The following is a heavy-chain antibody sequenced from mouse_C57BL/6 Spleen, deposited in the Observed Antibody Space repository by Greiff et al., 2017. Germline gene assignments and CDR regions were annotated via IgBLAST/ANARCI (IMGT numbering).Heavy chain of an antibody. D-gene: IGHD2-3*01. CDR3: ARSPIYDGYYVGDY. CDR2: INPSTGGT. V-gene: IGHV1-42*01. J-gene: IGHJ2*01. CDR1: GYSFTGYY. Sequence: VQLQQSGPELVKPGASVKISCKASGYSFTGYYMNWVKQSPEKSLEWIGEINPSTGGTTYNQKFKAKATLTVDKSSSTAYMQLKSLTSEDSAVYYCARSPIYDGYYVGDYWGQGTTLTVSS.